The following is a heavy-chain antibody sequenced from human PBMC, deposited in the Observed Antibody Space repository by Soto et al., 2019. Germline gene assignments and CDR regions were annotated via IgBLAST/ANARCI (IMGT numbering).Heavy chain of an antibody. D-gene: IGHD3-22*01. CDR2: IYWNDDN. Sequence: SVPTMVNPRQTLTLTCVFSGFSLSTTGEGVAWIRQPPGKALEWLALIYWNDDNRYSPSLKSGLTVTKDTSKNRVVLTMTNIDPVDTATYFCAHRSSLTLYGTSGYIFEYWGKGLLVTFS. J-gene: IGHJ4*02. CDR3: AHRSSLTLYGTSGYIFEY. V-gene: IGHV2-5*01. CDR1: GFSLSTTGEG.